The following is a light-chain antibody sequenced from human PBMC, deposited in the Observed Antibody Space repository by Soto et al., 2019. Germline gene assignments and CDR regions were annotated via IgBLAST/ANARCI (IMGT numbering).Light chain of an antibody. Sequence: SVLTQPASVSGSPGQSITISCTGTSNDIGAYNFVSWYQQHPGKAPKLMIYDVSNRPSGLSNRFSGSKSGSTASLTISGIQAEDEADYYCSSYTTSSLYVFGTGTKVTVL. CDR3: SSYTTSSLYV. CDR2: DVS. J-gene: IGLJ1*01. V-gene: IGLV2-14*03. CDR1: SNDIGAYNF.